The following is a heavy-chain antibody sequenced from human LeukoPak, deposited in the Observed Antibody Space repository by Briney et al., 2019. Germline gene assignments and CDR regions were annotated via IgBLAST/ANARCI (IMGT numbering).Heavy chain of an antibody. CDR2: NFTGST. Sequence: SETLSLTCAVSVGYISAYYWNWIRQPPAKGLEWIGYNFTGSTTYNPSLKSRVTISVDTSKIQVSLKLSSVTAADTAVYYCARRLRTYFDYWGQGSLVTVSS. CDR1: VGYISAYY. CDR3: ARRLRTYFDY. J-gene: IGHJ4*02. V-gene: IGHV4-4*09.